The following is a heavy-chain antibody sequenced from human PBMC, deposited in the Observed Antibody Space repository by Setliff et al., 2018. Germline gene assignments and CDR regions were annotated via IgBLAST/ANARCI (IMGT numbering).Heavy chain of an antibody. CDR3: ARDRVVVLAGRRGFYFDY. J-gene: IGHJ4*02. Sequence: PSLTCTVSGGSISSHYWTWIRQPAGKGLEWIGRLYTSGDTNYNPSLKSRVSMSLDTSKNQFSLKLSSVTAADTAVYYCARDRVVVLAGRRGFYFDYWGQGTLVTVSS. V-gene: IGHV4-4*07. D-gene: IGHD2-15*01. CDR2: LYTSGDT. CDR1: GGSISSHY.